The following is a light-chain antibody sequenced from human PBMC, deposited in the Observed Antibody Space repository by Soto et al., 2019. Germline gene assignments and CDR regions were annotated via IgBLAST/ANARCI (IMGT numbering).Light chain of an antibody. J-gene: IGKJ3*01. CDR3: QHDETYSGT. V-gene: IGKV1-5*03. CDR1: QFIGTW. Sequence: DIQLTQSPSSLSSSVGDRVTITCRASQFIGTWLAWYQQKSGEAPKLLIYRASNLVSGVPSRFSGSGSGTEFTLTISGLQPDDFSTYYCQHDETYSGTFGPGTKVDL. CDR2: RAS.